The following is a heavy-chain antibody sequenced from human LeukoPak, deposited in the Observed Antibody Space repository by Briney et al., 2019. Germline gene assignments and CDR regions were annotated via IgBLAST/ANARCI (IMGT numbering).Heavy chain of an antibody. Sequence: GGSLRLSCAASGFTFSSYAMTWVRQAPGKGLEWVSAISGSGGSTYYADSVKGRFTISRDNSKNTLYLQMNSLRAEDTAVYYCAKGAKPADYYGSGSYYMVDYRGQGTLVTVSS. CDR1: GFTFSSYA. J-gene: IGHJ4*02. V-gene: IGHV3-23*01. CDR2: ISGSGGST. CDR3: AKGAKPADYYGSGSYYMVDY. D-gene: IGHD3-10*01.